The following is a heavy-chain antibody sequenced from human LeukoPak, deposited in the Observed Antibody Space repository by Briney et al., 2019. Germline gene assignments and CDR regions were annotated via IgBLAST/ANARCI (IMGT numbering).Heavy chain of an antibody. J-gene: IGHJ6*02. Sequence: ASVKVSCKASGYTFTSYGISWVRQAPRQGLEWMGWISAYNGNTNYAQKLQGRVTMTTDTSTSTAYMELRRLRSDDTAVYYCARSRDGYNYYYYYGMDVWGQGTTVTVSS. CDR3: ARSRDGYNYYYYYGMDV. CDR2: ISAYNGNT. CDR1: GYTFTSYG. V-gene: IGHV1-18*01. D-gene: IGHD5-24*01.